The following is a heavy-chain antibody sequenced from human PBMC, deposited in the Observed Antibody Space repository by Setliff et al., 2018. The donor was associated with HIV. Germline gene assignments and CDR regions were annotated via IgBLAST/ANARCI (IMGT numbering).Heavy chain of an antibody. CDR2: INPSGGRT. D-gene: IGHD3-22*01. Sequence: ASVKVSCKVSGYTFTNYYIHWVRQAPGQGLEWMGLINPSGGRTSYAQKFQGRLTMTRDTSRSTVYMELSSLRSEDTAVYYCARCYYDSSGPTDAFDIWGQGTVVTGS. J-gene: IGHJ3*02. CDR1: GYTFTNYY. CDR3: ARCYYDSSGPTDAFDI. V-gene: IGHV1-46*01.